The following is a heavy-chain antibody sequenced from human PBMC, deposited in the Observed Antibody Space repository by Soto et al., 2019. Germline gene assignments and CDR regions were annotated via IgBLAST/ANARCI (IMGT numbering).Heavy chain of an antibody. CDR2: IIPIFGTA. D-gene: IGHD3-16*01. CDR3: SARGYAAFDI. CDR1: GGTFSSYA. J-gene: IGHJ3*02. V-gene: IGHV1-69*13. Sequence: SVKVSCKASGGTFSSYAISWVRQAPGQGLEWMGGIIPIFGTANYAQKFQGRVTITADESTSTAYMELSSLRSEDTAVYYCSARGYAAFDIWGQGTMVTVSS.